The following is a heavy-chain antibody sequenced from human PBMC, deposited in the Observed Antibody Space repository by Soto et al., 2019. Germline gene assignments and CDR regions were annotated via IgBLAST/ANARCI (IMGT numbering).Heavy chain of an antibody. CDR3: ARGDSSGWYDYYYGMDV. V-gene: IGHV1-18*01. J-gene: IGHJ6*02. D-gene: IGHD6-19*01. CDR2: ISAYNGNT. CDR1: GYTFTSYG. Sequence: QVQLVQSGAEVKKPGASVKVSCKASGYTFTSYGISWVRQAPGQGLEWMGWISAYNGNTNYAQKLQGRVTMTTDTATSTAYMELRRLRSDDTAVYYGARGDSSGWYDYYYGMDVWGQGTTVTVSS.